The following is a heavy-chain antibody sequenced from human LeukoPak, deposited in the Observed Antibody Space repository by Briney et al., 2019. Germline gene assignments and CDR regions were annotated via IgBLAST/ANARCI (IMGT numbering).Heavy chain of an antibody. Sequence: GGSLRLSCAASGFTFSSYGMHWVRQAPGKGLEWVAVISYDGSNKYYADSVKGRFTISRDNSKNTLYLQMNSLRAEDTAVYYCAGTQINYDFWSGRVDYWGRGTLVTVSS. V-gene: IGHV3-30*03. CDR3: AGTQINYDFWSGRVDY. CDR1: GFTFSSYG. D-gene: IGHD3-3*01. CDR2: ISYDGSNK. J-gene: IGHJ4*02.